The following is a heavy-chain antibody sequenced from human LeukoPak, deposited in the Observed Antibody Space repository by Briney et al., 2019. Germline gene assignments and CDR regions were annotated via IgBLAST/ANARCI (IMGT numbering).Heavy chain of an antibody. V-gene: IGHV3-21*06. D-gene: IGHD3-9*01. Sequence: KSGGSLRLTCAASGFTFSSYKMNWVRQAPGRGLEWVSSINSGGSDKYYADSLKGRFTASRDNAKNSLYLQMNSLRAEDTALYYCARGHYDILTGNYKWTPDYWGQGTLVTVSS. CDR2: INSGGSDK. CDR3: ARGHYDILTGNYKWTPDY. CDR1: GFTFSSYK. J-gene: IGHJ4*02.